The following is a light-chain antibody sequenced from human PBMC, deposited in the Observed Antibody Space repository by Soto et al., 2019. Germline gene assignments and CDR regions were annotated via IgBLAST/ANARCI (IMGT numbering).Light chain of an antibody. CDR1: NIGSRS. CDR3: QPWDTRIYQYA. J-gene: IGLJ1*01. CDR2: DDX. Sequence: SYELTQPPSVSVAPGQTARFACGGNNIGSRSVHWYQQRPGQAPILVVFDDXXRPSAIPEPFSGSNSGNTATLTIIRVEAGDEADYYCQPWDTRIYQYALASVTKVTIL. V-gene: IGLV3-21*02.